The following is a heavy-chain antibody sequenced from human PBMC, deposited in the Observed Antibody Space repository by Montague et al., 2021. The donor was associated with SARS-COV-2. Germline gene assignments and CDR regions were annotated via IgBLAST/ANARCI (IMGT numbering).Heavy chain of an antibody. D-gene: IGHD6-19*01. V-gene: IGHV4-59*01. CDR3: ASFSAGWSSWYFDL. J-gene: IGHJ2*01. CDR2: ITQTGGS. CDR1: SGSITTGY. Sequence: SETLSLTCAVSSGSITTGYWNWIRQPPGKGLEWIGYITQTGGSNSNPSLTGRATMSLDTSANQFSLRLTSVTTADTAVYYCASFSAGWSSWYFDLWGRGTLVTVSS.